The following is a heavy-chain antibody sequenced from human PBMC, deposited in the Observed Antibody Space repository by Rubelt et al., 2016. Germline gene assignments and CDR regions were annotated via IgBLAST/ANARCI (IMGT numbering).Heavy chain of an antibody. D-gene: IGHD5-24*01. J-gene: IGHJ3*02. V-gene: IGHV4-34*01. CDR3: AGGRRWLQLSRPVNGAFDI. CDR1: GGSFSGYY. CDR2: INHSGST. Sequence: QVQLQQWGAGLLKPSETLSLTCAVYGGSFSGYYWSWIRQPPGKGLEWIGEINHSGSTNYNPSLKSRVTVPVDTSKNQCTRRLSSVTAADTAVYYCAGGRRWLQLSRPVNGAFDIWGQGTMVTVSP.